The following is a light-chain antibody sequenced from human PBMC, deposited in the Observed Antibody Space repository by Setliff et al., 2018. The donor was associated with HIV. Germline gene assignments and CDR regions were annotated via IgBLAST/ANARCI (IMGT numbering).Light chain of an antibody. CDR1: SSDVGSYNL. J-gene: IGLJ1*01. CDR2: EVS. CDR3: CSYAGSSTYV. V-gene: IGLV2-23*02. Sequence: QSATTQPASVSGSPGQSITISCTGTSSDVGSYNLVSWYQQHPGKAPKVMIYEVSKWPSGVSNRFSGSKSGITASLTISGLQAEDEADYSCCSYAGSSTYVFGTGTKVTVL.